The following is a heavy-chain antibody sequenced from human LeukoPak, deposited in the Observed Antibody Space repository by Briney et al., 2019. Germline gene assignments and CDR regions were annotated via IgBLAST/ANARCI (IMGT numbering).Heavy chain of an antibody. CDR2: INHSGST. Sequence: SETLSLTCAVYGGSFSGYYWSWIRQPPGKGLEWIGEINHSGSTNYNPSLKSRVTISVDTSKNQFSLKLSSVTAADTAVYYCASLRSRIVAAGGDYWGQGTLVTVSS. J-gene: IGHJ4*02. CDR3: ASLRSRIVAAGGDY. D-gene: IGHD6-13*01. V-gene: IGHV4-34*01. CDR1: GGSFSGYY.